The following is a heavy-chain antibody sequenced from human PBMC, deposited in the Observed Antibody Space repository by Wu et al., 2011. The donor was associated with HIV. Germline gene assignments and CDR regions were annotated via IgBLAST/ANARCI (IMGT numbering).Heavy chain of an antibody. Sequence: QVQLVQSGAEVKKPGSSVKVSCKASGGSFRNSAISWVRQTPGQGLEWMGRIIPIFGTTNYTQKFHGRVTITADDSASTAYMELSSLKGDDTAVYFCARDRLGSSAIGAFGIWGQGTLVTVSA. CDR1: GGSFRNSA. D-gene: IGHD2-21*01. CDR2: IIPIFGTT. J-gene: IGHJ3*02. CDR3: ARDRLGSSAIGAFGI. V-gene: IGHV1-69*15.